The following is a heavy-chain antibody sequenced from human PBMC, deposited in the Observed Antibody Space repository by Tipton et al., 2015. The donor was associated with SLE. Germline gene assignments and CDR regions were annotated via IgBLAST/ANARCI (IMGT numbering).Heavy chain of an antibody. J-gene: IGHJ6*03. V-gene: IGHV4-31*03. CDR2: IYNSGGT. CDR3: ARSAKDYDSSGFAYYYYYYYMDV. D-gene: IGHD3-22*01. CDR1: GGSVSSGGYY. Sequence: TLSLTCTVSGGSVSSGGYYWSWIRQHPGKGLEWIGYIYNSGGTDYSPSLKSRVTISADTSKNQFSLKLSSVTAADTAVYYCARSAKDYDSSGFAYYYYYYYMDVWGKGTTVTVSS.